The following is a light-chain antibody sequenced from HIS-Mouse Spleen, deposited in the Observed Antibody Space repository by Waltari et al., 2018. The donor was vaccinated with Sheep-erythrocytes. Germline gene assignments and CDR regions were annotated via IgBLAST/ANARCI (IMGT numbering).Light chain of an antibody. CDR1: SSDVRSYNY. V-gene: IGLV2-11*01. J-gene: IGLJ2*01. Sequence: QSALPQPPPVSGSPGQSVPTSCTGTSSDVRSYNYLSWYQHHPGKAPKLMIYDDSKRPSGVPDRFSGSKSGNTASLTISGLPAEDEADYYCCSYAGSYTFVVFGGGTKLTVL. CDR3: CSYAGSYTFVV. CDR2: DDS.